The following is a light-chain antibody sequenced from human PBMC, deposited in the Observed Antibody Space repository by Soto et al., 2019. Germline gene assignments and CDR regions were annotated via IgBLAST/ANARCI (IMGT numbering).Light chain of an antibody. CDR1: QNINSW. V-gene: IGKV1-5*03. Sequence: TQSPASLSSSIGDRVTISCRASQNINSWLAWYQQKPGKAPHLLIYKASNLQSGVPSRFSGSGSGTEFTLTISSLPPDDFATYYCQQARSYWTFGEGTKVDIK. J-gene: IGKJ1*01. CDR2: KAS. CDR3: QQARSYWT.